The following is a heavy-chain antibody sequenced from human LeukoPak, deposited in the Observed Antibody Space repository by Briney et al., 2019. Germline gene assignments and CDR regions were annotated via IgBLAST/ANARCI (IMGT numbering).Heavy chain of an antibody. V-gene: IGHV4-4*07. CDR2: IYTSGST. J-gene: IGHJ4*02. CDR3: AREGADLAYSRNFDY. D-gene: IGHD5-18*01. CDR1: GGSMTSYH. Sequence: SETLSLTCTVSGGSMTSYHWSWIRQPPGKGLEWIGRIYTSGSTNYNPSLKSRVTMSVDTSKNQFSLKLSSVTAADTAVYYCAREGADLAYSRNFDYWGQGTLVTVSS.